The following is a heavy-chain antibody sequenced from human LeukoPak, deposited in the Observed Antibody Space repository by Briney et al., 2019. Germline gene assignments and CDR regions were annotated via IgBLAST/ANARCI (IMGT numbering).Heavy chain of an antibody. V-gene: IGHV5-51*01. J-gene: IGHJ5*02. CDR3: GRGVAAAEYMVDP. CDR2: IYPGDSDT. CDR1: GYSFTCYW. Sequence: GESLEISLKGSGYSFTCYWLGLVRQMPGKGLEGMVIIYPGDSDTRYSPPFQGQVTISADKSISTAYLQWSSLKASDTAMYYCGRGVAAAEYMVDPWGQGTLVTVSS. D-gene: IGHD6-13*01.